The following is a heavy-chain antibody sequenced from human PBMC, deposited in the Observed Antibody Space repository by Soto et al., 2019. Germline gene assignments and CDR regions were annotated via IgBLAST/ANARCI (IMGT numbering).Heavy chain of an antibody. V-gene: IGHV1-69*01. D-gene: IGHD2-2*01. Sequence: QVQLVQSGAEVKEPGSSVKVSCKATGDLFNNYAFNWVRQAPGQGLEWMGRISPLFSTTNYAQKFQGRVTIGADEVTSIVSREVSNLESEDKAVCYCAASSTVAAAAHFKFWGQVTLVTVSP. CDR3: AASSTVAAAAHFKF. J-gene: IGHJ4*02. CDR2: ISPLFSTT. CDR1: GDLFNNYA.